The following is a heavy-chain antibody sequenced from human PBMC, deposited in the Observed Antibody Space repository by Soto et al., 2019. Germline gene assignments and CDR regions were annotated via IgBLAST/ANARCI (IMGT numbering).Heavy chain of an antibody. D-gene: IGHD6-13*01. Sequence: PSETLSLTCTVSRGSISSYYWSWIRQPPGKGPEWIGYVYHSGTTNYNPSLQSRITISVDRAKNQFSLKLTSVTSADTAVYYCARRIPTAGLFDFWGQGALVTVSS. J-gene: IGHJ4*02. CDR2: VYHSGTT. CDR3: ARRIPTAGLFDF. V-gene: IGHV4-59*12. CDR1: RGSISSYY.